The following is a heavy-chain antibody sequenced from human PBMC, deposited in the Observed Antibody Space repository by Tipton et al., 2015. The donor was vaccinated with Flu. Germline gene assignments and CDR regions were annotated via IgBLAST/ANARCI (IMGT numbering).Heavy chain of an antibody. J-gene: IGHJ4*02. Sequence: GSLRLSCAASGFTFSSYWMHWVRQAPGKGLVWVSRINSDGSSTSYADSVKGRFTISRDNAKNTLYLQMNSLRAEDTAVYYCARDIDTLWFGEWTCDYWGQGTLVTVSA. CDR1: GFTFSSYW. D-gene: IGHD3-10*01. CDR2: INSDGSST. V-gene: IGHV3-74*01. CDR3: ARDIDTLWFGEWTCDY.